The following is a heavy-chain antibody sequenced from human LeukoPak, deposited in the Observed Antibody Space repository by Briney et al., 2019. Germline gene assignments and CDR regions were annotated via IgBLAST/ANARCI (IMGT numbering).Heavy chain of an antibody. D-gene: IGHD3-9*01. CDR2: ISAYNGKR. CDR3: ARDLGITISHAFDI. Sequence: ASVKVSCKASGYTFTSYGISWVRQAPGQGREWMGWISAYNGKRNYAQKLQGRVTMTTDTSTSTAYMELRSRRSDDTAVYYCARDLGITISHAFDIWGQGTMVTVSS. CDR1: GYTFTSYG. V-gene: IGHV1-18*01. J-gene: IGHJ3*02.